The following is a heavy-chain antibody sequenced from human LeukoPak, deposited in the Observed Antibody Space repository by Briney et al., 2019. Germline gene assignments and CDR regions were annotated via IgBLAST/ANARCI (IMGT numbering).Heavy chain of an antibody. J-gene: IGHJ6*03. CDR1: GYTFTSYG. V-gene: IGHV1-69*06. D-gene: IGHD3-10*01. CDR3: ATSPGRGRLSGSNADFFYYYMDV. Sequence: GASVKVSCTASGYTFTSYGISWVRQAPGQGLEWMGGIIPLFDTSHYAQKFQGRVTFIADKSTSTAYMELTSLRSEDTAVYYCATSPGRGRLSGSNADFFYYYMDVWGKGTTVTVSS. CDR2: IIPLFDTS.